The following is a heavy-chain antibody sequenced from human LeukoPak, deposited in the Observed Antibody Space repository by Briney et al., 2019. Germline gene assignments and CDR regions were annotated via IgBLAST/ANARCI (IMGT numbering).Heavy chain of an antibody. J-gene: IGHJ4*02. CDR2: INGRGTYI. CDR3: ARSGREATEIDY. CDR1: GFTFSDYF. Sequence: GGSLRLSCAASGFTFSDYFMSWVRQAPGKGLEWLSYINGRGTYINYAESLKGRITISRDNAQSSLYLQMNSLRVEDTAVYYCARSGREATEIDYWGQGTLVTVSS. V-gene: IGHV3-11*06. D-gene: IGHD1-1*01.